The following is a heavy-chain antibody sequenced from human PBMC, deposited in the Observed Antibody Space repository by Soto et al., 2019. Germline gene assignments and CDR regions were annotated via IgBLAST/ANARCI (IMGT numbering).Heavy chain of an antibody. CDR3: ASLRTVTTTKYYYYYYMDV. CDR2: INHSGST. D-gene: IGHD4-17*01. Sequence: SETLSLTCAVYGGSFSGYYWSWIRQPPGKGLEWIGEINHSGSTNYNPSFKSRVTISVDTSKNQLSLKLSSVTAADTAVYYCASLRTVTTTKYYYYYYMDVWGKGTTVTVSS. CDR1: GGSFSGYY. V-gene: IGHV4-34*01. J-gene: IGHJ6*03.